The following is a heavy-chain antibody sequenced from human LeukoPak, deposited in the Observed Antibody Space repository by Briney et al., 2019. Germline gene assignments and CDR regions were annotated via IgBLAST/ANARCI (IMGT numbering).Heavy chain of an antibody. J-gene: IGHJ1*01. Sequence: GESLKISCKGSGYSFTSYWIGWVRQMPGKGLEWMGIIYPGDSDTRYRPSFQGQVTISADKSISTAYLQWSSLKASDTAMYYCARSTVSSWRAEYFQQWGQGTLVTVSS. CDR2: IYPGDSDT. V-gene: IGHV5-51*01. CDR1: GYSFTSYW. CDR3: ARSTVSSWRAEYFQQ. D-gene: IGHD6-13*01.